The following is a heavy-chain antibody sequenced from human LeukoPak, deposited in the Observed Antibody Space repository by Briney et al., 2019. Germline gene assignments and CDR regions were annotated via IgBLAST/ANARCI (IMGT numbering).Heavy chain of an antibody. Sequence: GGSLRLSCAASGFTFDDYAMHWVRHAPGKGLEWVSGISWNSGSIGYADSVKGRFTISRDNAKNSLYLQMNSLRAEDTALYYCAKDIIRDYDFWSGYYGYYGMDVWGQGTTVTVSS. J-gene: IGHJ6*02. D-gene: IGHD3-3*01. V-gene: IGHV3-9*01. CDR1: GFTFDDYA. CDR2: ISWNSGSI. CDR3: AKDIIRDYDFWSGYYGYYGMDV.